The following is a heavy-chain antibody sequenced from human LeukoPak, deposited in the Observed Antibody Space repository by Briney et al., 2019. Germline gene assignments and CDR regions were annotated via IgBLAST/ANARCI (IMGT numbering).Heavy chain of an antibody. D-gene: IGHD3-10*01. Sequence: ASVKVSYKASGYTFTSYDINWVRQATGQGLEWMGWMNPNSGNTGYAQKFQGRVTMTRNTSISTAYMELSSLRSEDTAVYYCARGRYGSGSYRFDYWGQGTLVTVSS. CDR1: GYTFTSYD. V-gene: IGHV1-8*01. CDR2: MNPNSGNT. J-gene: IGHJ4*02. CDR3: ARGRYGSGSYRFDY.